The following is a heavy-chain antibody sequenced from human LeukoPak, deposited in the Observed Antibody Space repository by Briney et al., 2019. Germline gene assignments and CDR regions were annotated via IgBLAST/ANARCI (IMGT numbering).Heavy chain of an antibody. V-gene: IGHV3-23*01. CDR1: GFTFSSYG. J-gene: IGHJ4*02. CDR2: ISGSGGST. CDR3: AISVWGSYHFDY. D-gene: IGHD3-16*01. Sequence: GGTLRLSCAASGFTFSSYGMSWVRQAPGKGLEWVSDISGSGGSTYYAVSVKGRFTISRDISKNTLYLKMSSLRVDDADIYYCAISVWGSYHFDYWGQGTRVTVSS.